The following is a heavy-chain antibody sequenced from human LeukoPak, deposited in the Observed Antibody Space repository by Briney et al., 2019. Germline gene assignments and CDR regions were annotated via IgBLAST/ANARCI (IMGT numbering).Heavy chain of an antibody. CDR2: INHSGST. Sequence: SETLSLTCAVYGGSFSGYYWSWIRQPPGEGLEWIGEINHSGSTNYNPSLKSRVTISVDTSKNQFSLKLSSVTAADTAVYYCARGGRLRFWGEGTLVTVSS. CDR3: ARGGRLRF. V-gene: IGHV4-34*01. CDR1: GGSFSGYY. D-gene: IGHD3-3*01. J-gene: IGHJ4*02.